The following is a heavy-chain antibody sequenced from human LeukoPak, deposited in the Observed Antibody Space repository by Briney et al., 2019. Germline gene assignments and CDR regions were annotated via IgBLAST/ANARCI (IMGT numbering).Heavy chain of an antibody. Sequence: GGSVRLFCAASGFTFYMYGMQWVRQAPGKGLEGVAIVTFDGGNIYYVDSVKGRFTISRDNSKNTLYLQMNSLRAEDTAVYYCAKLIAAAGTVSDYWGQGTLVTVSS. CDR3: AKLIAAAGTVSDY. V-gene: IGHV3-30*18. D-gene: IGHD6-13*01. CDR1: GFTFYMYG. J-gene: IGHJ4*02. CDR2: VTFDGGNI.